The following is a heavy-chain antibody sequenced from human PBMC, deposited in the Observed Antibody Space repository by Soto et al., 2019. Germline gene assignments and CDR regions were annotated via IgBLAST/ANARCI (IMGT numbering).Heavy chain of an antibody. CDR2: INPNSGST. D-gene: IGHD1-26*01. CDR1: GYTFTGYY. CDR3: ARNVVGELLAFDI. Sequence: ASVKVSCKASGYTFTGYYMHWVRQAPGQGLEWMGWINPNSGSTNYAQKFQGWVTMTRDTSISTAYMELSRLRSDDTAVYYCARNVVGELLAFDIWGQGTMVTVSS. J-gene: IGHJ3*02. V-gene: IGHV1-2*04.